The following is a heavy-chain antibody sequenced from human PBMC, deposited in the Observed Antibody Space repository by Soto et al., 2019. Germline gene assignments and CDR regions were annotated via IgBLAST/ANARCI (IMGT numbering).Heavy chain of an antibody. CDR2: INPSDGST. CDR1: GYTFSSYY. D-gene: IGHD2-21*01. Sequence: ASVKVSCKASGYTFSSYYLHWVRQAPGQGLEWMGIINPSDGSTTYAQKFQGRVTMTRDTSTSTVYMELNSLRSEDTAMYYCAIFFSSVSAGLVAYYYWGRGSLVTVSA. J-gene: IGHJ4*02. CDR3: AIFFSSVSAGLVAYYY. V-gene: IGHV1-46*03.